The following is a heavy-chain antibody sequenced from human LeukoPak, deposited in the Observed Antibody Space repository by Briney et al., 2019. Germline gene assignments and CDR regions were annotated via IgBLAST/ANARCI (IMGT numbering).Heavy chain of an antibody. Sequence: GGSLRLSCAASGFTVGSNYMSWVRQAPGKGLEWVSVIYSGGSTYYADSVKGRFTISRDNSKNTLYLQMNSLRAEDTAVYYCARWDSSSSINWFDPWGQGTLVTVSS. CDR3: ARWDSSSSINWFDP. V-gene: IGHV3-66*01. D-gene: IGHD6-13*01. CDR1: GFTVGSNY. J-gene: IGHJ5*02. CDR2: IYSGGST.